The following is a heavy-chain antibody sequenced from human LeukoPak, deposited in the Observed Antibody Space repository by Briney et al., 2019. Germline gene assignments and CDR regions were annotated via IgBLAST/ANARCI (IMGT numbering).Heavy chain of an antibody. CDR2: IYPGDSDT. CDR3: ARHYLVGATTYFDY. CDR1: GYSFTSYW. J-gene: IGHJ4*02. Sequence: GESLKISCKGSGYSFTSYWIGWVRQMPGKGLEWMGIIYPGDSDTRYSPSFQDQATISADKSISTAYLQWSSLKASDTDMYYCARHYLVGATTYFDYWGQGTLVTVSS. V-gene: IGHV5-51*01. D-gene: IGHD1-26*01.